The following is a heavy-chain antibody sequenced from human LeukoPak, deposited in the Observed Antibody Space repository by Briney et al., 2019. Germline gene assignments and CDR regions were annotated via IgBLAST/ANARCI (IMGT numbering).Heavy chain of an antibody. CDR3: ARAKYYDYVWGTYYFDY. D-gene: IGHD3-16*01. CDR2: INAGNDNT. J-gene: IGHJ4*02. Sequence: GVSVKVSCKASGYTFTSYAMHWVRQAPGQRLEWMGWINAGNDNTKYSQKFQGSITITRDTSATTAYMELSSLRSEDTAVYYCARAKYYDYVWGTYYFDYWGQGTLVTVSS. V-gene: IGHV1-3*01. CDR1: GYTFTSYA.